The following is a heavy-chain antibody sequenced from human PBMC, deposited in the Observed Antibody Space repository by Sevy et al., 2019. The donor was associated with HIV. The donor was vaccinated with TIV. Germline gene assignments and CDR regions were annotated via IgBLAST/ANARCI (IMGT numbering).Heavy chain of an antibody. CDR2: LSGTGGST. D-gene: IGHD2-2*01. CDR3: AKDLDIVAVAAAIRLSY. CDR1: GFTFRNYA. V-gene: IGHV3-23*01. Sequence: GGSLRLSCAASGFTFRNYAMSWVRQAPGKGLEWVSALSGTGGSTYYADSVKGRFTISRDNSKNTLYLQMKSLRVEDTAVYYCAKDLDIVAVAAAIRLSYWGQGTLVTVSS. J-gene: IGHJ4*02.